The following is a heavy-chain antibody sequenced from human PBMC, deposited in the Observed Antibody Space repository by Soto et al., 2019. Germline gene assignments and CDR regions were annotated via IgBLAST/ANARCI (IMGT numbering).Heavy chain of an antibody. CDR3: ARDEGDSSGWLPARY. J-gene: IGHJ4*02. V-gene: IGHV3-53*01. D-gene: IGHD6-19*01. CDR2: IYSGGST. Sequence: EVQLVESGGGLIQPGGSLRLSCAASGFTVSSNYMSWVRQAPGKGLEWVSVIYSGGSTYYADSVKGRFTISRDNSKNTLYLQMNSLRAEDTAVYYCARDEGDSSGWLPARYWGQGTLVTVSS. CDR1: GFTVSSNY.